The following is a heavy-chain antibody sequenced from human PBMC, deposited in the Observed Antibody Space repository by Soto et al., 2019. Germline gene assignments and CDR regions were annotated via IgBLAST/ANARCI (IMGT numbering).Heavy chain of an antibody. CDR1: GFAFSKYA. Sequence: EVQLLESGGDVVQPGGSLRLSCAVSGFAFSKYAMAWVRQAPGKGLEWVSAISGSGGSTYQADSVKGRFIISRESSKNTVYLQMNSLGADDTGVYFCARAGNTIAARGPFDLWGQGILVSVSS. CDR3: ARAGNTIAARGPFDL. V-gene: IGHV3-23*01. D-gene: IGHD6-6*01. CDR2: ISGSGGST. J-gene: IGHJ4*02.